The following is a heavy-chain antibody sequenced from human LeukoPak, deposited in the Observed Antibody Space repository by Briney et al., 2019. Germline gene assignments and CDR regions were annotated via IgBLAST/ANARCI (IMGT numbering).Heavy chain of an antibody. CDR2: ISGDGGST. CDR3: AKGGKWDVTPFDY. CDR1: GFTFSSNA. J-gene: IGHJ4*02. D-gene: IGHD1-26*01. Sequence: GGSLRLSCAASGFTFSSNAMSWVRQAPGKGLEWVSAISGDGGSTYYADSVKGRFTISRDNSKNTLYLQVNSLRAEDTAVYYCAKGGKWDVTPFDYWGQGTLVTVSS. V-gene: IGHV3-23*01.